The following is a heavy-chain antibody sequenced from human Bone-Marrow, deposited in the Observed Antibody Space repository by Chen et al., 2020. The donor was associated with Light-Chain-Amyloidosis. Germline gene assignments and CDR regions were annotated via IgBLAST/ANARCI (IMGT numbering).Heavy chain of an antibody. D-gene: IGHD5-12*01. CDR2: IYPDDFDA. V-gene: IGHV5-51*01. CDR3: ARRRDGYNFDY. CDR1: GYTFPNYW. Sequence: EVQLEQSGPEVKKPGESLKISCKGSGYTFPNYWIGWVRQMPGKGLEWMGVIYPDDFDARYSPSFEGQVTISADKSITTAYLQWRSLKASDTAMYYCARRRDGYNFDYWGHGTLVTVSS. J-gene: IGHJ4*01.